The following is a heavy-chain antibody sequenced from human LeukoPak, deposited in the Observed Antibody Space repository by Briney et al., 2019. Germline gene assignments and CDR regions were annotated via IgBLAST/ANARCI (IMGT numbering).Heavy chain of an antibody. Sequence: GGPLKLSCEAPGFSFSGSAIHWVPQAPGKGLGWVRRFRGAGDRDLPAYVASVNGRSTISRDDSNSMAYLQMNNLKAQHWAIYYCTVRASEGNWFDPWGPGTLVTVSS. CDR1: GFSFSGSA. D-gene: IGHD3-16*01. V-gene: IGHV3-73*01. CDR2: FRGAGDRDLP. CDR3: TVRASEGNWFDP. J-gene: IGHJ5*02.